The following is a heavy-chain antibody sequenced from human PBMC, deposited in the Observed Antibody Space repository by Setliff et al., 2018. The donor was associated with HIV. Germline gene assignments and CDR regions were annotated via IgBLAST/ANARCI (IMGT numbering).Heavy chain of an antibody. CDR3: ASDSPTARFEELEDHYYYFMDV. D-gene: IGHD3-10*01. V-gene: IGHV1-69*01. CDR2: IIPIFGTA. Sequence: WLRQVPGQGLEWMGGIIPIFGTANYAQNFGGRVTITADQSTSTSYLQLNSRRFEDTAIYYCASDSPTARFEELEDHYYYFMDVWGKGTTVTV. J-gene: IGHJ6*03.